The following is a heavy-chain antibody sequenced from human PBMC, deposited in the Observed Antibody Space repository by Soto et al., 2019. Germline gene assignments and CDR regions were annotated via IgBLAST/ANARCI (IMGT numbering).Heavy chain of an antibody. V-gene: IGHV1-2*04. CDR3: ARPDNYDYGPIFDAFDI. J-gene: IGHJ3*02. CDR2: INPNSGGT. Sequence: ASVKVSCKASGYTFTGYYMHWVRQAPGQGLEWMGWINPNSGGTNYAQKFQGWVTMTRDTSISTAYMELSRLRSDDTAVYYCARPDNYDYGPIFDAFDIWGQGTMVTV. D-gene: IGHD4-17*01. CDR1: GYTFTGYY.